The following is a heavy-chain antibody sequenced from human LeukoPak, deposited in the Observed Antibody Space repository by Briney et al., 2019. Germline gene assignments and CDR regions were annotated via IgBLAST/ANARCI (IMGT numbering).Heavy chain of an antibody. Sequence: PGGSLRLSCAASGFTFSSYAMSWVRQAPGKGLEWVSAISGSGGSTYYADSVKGRFTISRDNSKNTLYLQMNSLRAEDTAVYYCARMYSSSWSLLNWFDPWGQGTLVTVSS. V-gene: IGHV3-23*01. J-gene: IGHJ5*02. CDR1: GFTFSSYA. CDR3: ARMYSSSWSLLNWFDP. D-gene: IGHD6-13*01. CDR2: ISGSGGST.